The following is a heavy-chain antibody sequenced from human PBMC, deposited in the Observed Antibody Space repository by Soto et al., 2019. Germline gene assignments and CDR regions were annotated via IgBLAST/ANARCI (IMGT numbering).Heavy chain of an antibody. D-gene: IGHD2-21*02. Sequence: QVQLVESGGGVVQPGRSLRLSCAASGFTFSRYGMHWVRQAPGKGLEWVAVISYDGSNKYYADSVKGRFTISRDNSKNTLYLQMNSLRAEDTAAYYCARDGGWTWGGGDFDDAFDIWGQGTMVTVSS. CDR3: ARDGGWTWGGGDFDDAFDI. CDR2: ISYDGSNK. CDR1: GFTFSRYG. J-gene: IGHJ3*02. V-gene: IGHV3-30-3*01.